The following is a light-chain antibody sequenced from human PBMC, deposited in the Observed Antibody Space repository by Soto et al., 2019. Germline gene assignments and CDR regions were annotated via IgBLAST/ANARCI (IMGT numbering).Light chain of an antibody. V-gene: IGKV3-20*01. CDR2: AAS. J-gene: IGKJ1*01. CDR1: QSVSVNS. Sequence: EIVLTQSPGTLSLSPGERATLSCRASQSVSVNSLAWYQQKGGQAPRLLIYAASTRATGIPDRFSGSGSGTDLTITISRLEPEDFEVYYCQQYGTSPWTFGQGTKVDIK. CDR3: QQYGTSPWT.